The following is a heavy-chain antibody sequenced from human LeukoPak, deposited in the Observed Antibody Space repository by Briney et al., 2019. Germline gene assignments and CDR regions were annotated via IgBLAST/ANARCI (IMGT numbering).Heavy chain of an antibody. D-gene: IGHD6-19*01. Sequence: PEASVKVSCKASGYTFTSYDINWVRQATGQGLEWMGWMNPNSGNTGYAQKFQGRVTMTRNTSIGTAYMELSNLTSEDTAIYYCTRGSSGRRDNWGQGTLVTVSA. CDR1: GYTFTSYD. CDR3: TRGSSGRRDN. J-gene: IGHJ4*02. CDR2: MNPNSGNT. V-gene: IGHV1-8*01.